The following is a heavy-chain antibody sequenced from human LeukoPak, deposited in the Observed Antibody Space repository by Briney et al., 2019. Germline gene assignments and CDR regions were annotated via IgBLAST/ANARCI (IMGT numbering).Heavy chain of an antibody. CDR3: ARAVAGVWYYYGMDV. CDR1: GFTFSSYA. D-gene: IGHD6-19*01. J-gene: IGHJ6*02. V-gene: IGHV3-30-3*01. CDR2: ISYDGSNK. Sequence: GRSLRLSCAASGFTFSSYAMHWVRQAPGKGLEWVAVISYDGSNKYYADSVKGRFTISRDNSKNTLYLQMNSLRAEDTAVYYCARAVAGVWYYYGMDVWGQGTTVTVSS.